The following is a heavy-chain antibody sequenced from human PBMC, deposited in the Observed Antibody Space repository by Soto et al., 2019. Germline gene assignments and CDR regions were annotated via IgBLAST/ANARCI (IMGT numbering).Heavy chain of an antibody. CDR3: AKEGPGGGRHFYYAMDV. D-gene: IGHD1-26*01. J-gene: IGHJ6*02. CDR2: ITNDGNNE. CDR1: GFVFSDYG. V-gene: IGHV3-30*18. Sequence: SLRLSCAASGFVFSDYGMHWVRHAPGNGLEWVALITNDGNNEYYRESVKGRFSISRGRSTNTVDLLMNSLRPEDTGVCYCAKEGPGGGRHFYYAMDVVGQGTTVNVSS.